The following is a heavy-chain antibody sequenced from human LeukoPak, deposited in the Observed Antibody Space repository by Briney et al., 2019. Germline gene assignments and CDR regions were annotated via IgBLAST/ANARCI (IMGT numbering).Heavy chain of an antibody. CDR3: ARDDGTHFFDY. D-gene: IGHD1-26*01. V-gene: IGHV3-23*01. CDR2: ISGSGDSR. Sequence: PGGSLRLSCAASGFTLSSYAMSWVRQAPGKGLEWVSAISGSGDSRYYADSMRGRLTISRDNSKNTLYLQMNSLRIEDTAVYYCARDDGTHFFDYWGQGTLVTVSS. CDR1: GFTLSSYA. J-gene: IGHJ4*02.